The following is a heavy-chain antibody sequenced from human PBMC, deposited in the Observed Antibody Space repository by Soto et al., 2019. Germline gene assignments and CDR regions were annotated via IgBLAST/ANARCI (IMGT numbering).Heavy chain of an antibody. V-gene: IGHV3-23*01. CDR1: GFTFSSYA. Sequence: EVQLLESGGGLVQPGGSLRLSCAASGFTFSSYAMSWVRQAPGKGLEWVSAISGSGGSTYYADSVKGRFTISIDNSKNTLQLQMSRLSAEYTAVYYGCIVREGVLTGWFYYWGQGTLVTVFS. D-gene: IGHD3-9*01. CDR3: CIVREGVLTGWFYY. CDR2: ISGSGGST. J-gene: IGHJ4*02.